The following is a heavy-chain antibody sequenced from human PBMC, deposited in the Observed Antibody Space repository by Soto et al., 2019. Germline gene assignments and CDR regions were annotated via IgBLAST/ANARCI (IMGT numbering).Heavy chain of an antibody. CDR2: IYHSVST. CDR1: GGSISSGGYS. Sequence: QLQLQESGSGLVRPSQTLSLTCAVSGGSISSGGYSWNWIRQPPGKGLEWIGYIYHSVSTLYNPSLKGRVTISVDKSKNQFSLKLSSVTAADTAVYYCARDQLEGNWFDPWGQGTLVTVSS. CDR3: ARDQLEGNWFDP. D-gene: IGHD1-1*01. V-gene: IGHV4-30-2*01. J-gene: IGHJ5*02.